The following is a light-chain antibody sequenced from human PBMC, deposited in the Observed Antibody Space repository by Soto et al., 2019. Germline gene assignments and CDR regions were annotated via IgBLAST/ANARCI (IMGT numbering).Light chain of an antibody. V-gene: IGLV2-14*01. Sequence: QSALTQPASVSGSPGQSITISCTGTSSDVGGYNYVSWYQQHPGKAPKLMIYEVSNRPSGFSNRFSGSKSGNTASLTISGLQAEDEADYYCSSYTSSSTPWVFGGGTQLTVL. CDR1: SSDVGGYNY. CDR3: SSYTSSSTPWV. J-gene: IGLJ3*02. CDR2: EVS.